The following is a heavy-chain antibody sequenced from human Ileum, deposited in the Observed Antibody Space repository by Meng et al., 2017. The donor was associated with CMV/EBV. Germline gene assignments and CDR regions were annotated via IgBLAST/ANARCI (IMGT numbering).Heavy chain of an antibody. V-gene: IGHV4-61*01. J-gene: IGHJ4*02. D-gene: IGHD4-17*01. Sequence: SETLSLTCTVSGGSVSSGSYYWSWIRQPPGKGLEWIGYIYYSGSTNYNPSLKSRVTISVDTSKNQFSLKLSSVTAADTAVYYCARGKGRRTVTTGVIDYWGQGTRVTGAS. CDR3: ARGKGRRTVTTGVIDY. CDR2: IYYSGST. CDR1: GGSVSSGSYY.